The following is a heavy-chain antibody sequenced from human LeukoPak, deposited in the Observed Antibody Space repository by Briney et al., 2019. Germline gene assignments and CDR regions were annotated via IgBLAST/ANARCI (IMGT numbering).Heavy chain of an antibody. D-gene: IGHD6-13*01. V-gene: IGHV1-69*13. CDR3: ARTVYSSSWYDY. J-gene: IGHJ4*02. CDR1: GGTFSSYA. Sequence: SVKVSCKASGGTFSSYAISWVRQAPGQGLEWRGGIIPIFGTANYAQKFQGRVTITADEYTSTAYMELSSLRSEDTAVYYCARTVYSSSWYDYWGQGTLVTVSS. CDR2: IIPIFGTA.